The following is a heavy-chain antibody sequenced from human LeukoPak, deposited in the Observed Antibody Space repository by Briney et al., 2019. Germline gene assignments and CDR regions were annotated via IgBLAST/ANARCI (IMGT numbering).Heavy chain of an antibody. Sequence: SETLSLTCTVSGGSVSSGSYYWSWIRQPPGKGLEWIGDIYYSGSTNYNPSLKSRVTISVDTSKNQFSLKLSSVTAADTAVYYCARDRFCTNGVCYVFDPWGQGTLVTVS. D-gene: IGHD2-8*01. J-gene: IGHJ5*02. CDR3: ARDRFCTNGVCYVFDP. V-gene: IGHV4-61*01. CDR2: IYYSGST. CDR1: GGSVSSGSYY.